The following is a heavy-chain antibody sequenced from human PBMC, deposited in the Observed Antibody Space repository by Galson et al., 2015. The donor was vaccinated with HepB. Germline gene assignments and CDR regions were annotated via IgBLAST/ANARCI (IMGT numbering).Heavy chain of an antibody. CDR3: AASMTSGNLRRLYYFDY. J-gene: IGHJ4*02. CDR2: IIPTLGIA. CDR1: GGTFSDYT. D-gene: IGHD6-25*01. V-gene: IGHV1-69*02. Sequence: SVKVSCKASGGTFSDYTISWVRQAPGQGLEWMGKIIPTLGIANYAQKFQGRVTITADKSTNTAYMGLSSLRSEDTAMYYCAASMTSGNLRRLYYFDYWGQGTLVTVSS.